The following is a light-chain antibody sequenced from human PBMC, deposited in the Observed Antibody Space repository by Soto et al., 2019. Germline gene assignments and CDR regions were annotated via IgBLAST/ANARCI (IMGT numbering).Light chain of an antibody. Sequence: QSVLTQPPSASGTPGQRVTISCSGSSSNIGSNTVSWYQQLPGTAPKLLIYTNDQRPSGVPDRFSGTKSGISASLAISGLQSEDEADYYCAAWDGSLNGWVFGGGTKLTVL. CDR3: AAWDGSLNGWV. V-gene: IGLV1-44*01. CDR1: SSNIGSNT. CDR2: TND. J-gene: IGLJ3*02.